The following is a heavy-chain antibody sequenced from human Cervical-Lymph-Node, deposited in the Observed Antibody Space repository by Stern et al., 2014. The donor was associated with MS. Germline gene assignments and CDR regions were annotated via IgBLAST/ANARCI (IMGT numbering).Heavy chain of an antibody. CDR1: GFTFSAHG. CDR3: ARGLYYFDY. J-gene: IGHJ4*02. V-gene: IGHV3-33*01. CDR2: IWYDGSSK. Sequence: VQLVESGGGVVQPGRSLRLSCAASGFTFSAHGMHCVRQAPGKGLEWVAFIWYDGSSKYYADSVKGRFTISRDNSKNTLYLQLNSLRAEDTAVFYCARGLYYFDYWGRGTLVTVSS.